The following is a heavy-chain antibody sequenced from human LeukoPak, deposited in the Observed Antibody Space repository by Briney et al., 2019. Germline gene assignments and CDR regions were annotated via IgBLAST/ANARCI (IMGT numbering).Heavy chain of an antibody. CDR2: ISNDGSNK. J-gene: IGHJ3*02. V-gene: IGHV3-30*03. CDR3: ARGVVELLQLLAHDHDAFDI. Sequence: PGRSLRLSCAASGFTFSSHGMHWVRQAPGKGLEWVAVISNDGSNKYYADSVKGRFTISRDNSKNTLCLQMNSLRAEDTAVYYCARGVVELLQLLAHDHDAFDIWGQGTMVTVSS. D-gene: IGHD1-7*01. CDR1: GFTFSSHG.